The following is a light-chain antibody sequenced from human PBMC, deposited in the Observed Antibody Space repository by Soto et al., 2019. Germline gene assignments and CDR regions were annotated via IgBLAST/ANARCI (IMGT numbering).Light chain of an antibody. CDR2: KAS. V-gene: IGKV1-5*03. CDR3: QQYNSYPIT. CDR1: QSISSW. Sequence: DIQMTQSPSTLSASVGDRVTITCRASQSISSWLAWYQQKPGKAPKLLIYKASSLKSGVPSRFSGSGSGTEITLTISSLQPDDFATYYCQQYNSYPITFGQGTRLEIK. J-gene: IGKJ5*01.